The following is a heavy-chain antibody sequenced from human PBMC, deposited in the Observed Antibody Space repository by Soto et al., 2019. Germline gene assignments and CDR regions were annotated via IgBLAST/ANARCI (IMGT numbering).Heavy chain of an antibody. J-gene: IGHJ4*02. D-gene: IGHD3-9*01. V-gene: IGHV3-49*03. CDR1: GFTFGDYA. CDR2: IRSKAYGGTT. Sequence: EVQLVESGGGLVQPGRSLRLSCTASGFTFGDYAMSWFRQAPGKGLEWVGFIRSKAYGGTTEYAASVKGRFTISRDDSKSIAYLQMNSLKTEDTAVYYCTRDWPPSYYDILTGYYNGAGFYFDYWGQGTLVTVSS. CDR3: TRDWPPSYYDILTGYYNGAGFYFDY.